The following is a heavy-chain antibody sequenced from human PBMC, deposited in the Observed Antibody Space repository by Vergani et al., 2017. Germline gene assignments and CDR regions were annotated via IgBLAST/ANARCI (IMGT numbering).Heavy chain of an antibody. D-gene: IGHD2-2*02. Sequence: QVQLVQSGAEVKKPGASVKVSCQASGYTFTSYYIHWVRQAPGQGLEWMGIINPSGGSTNYAQKLQGRVTMTRDTSTSTVFMELSSLRSEDTAVYYCARGCGSTSCYKRGEDWFDPWLQGTLVTDSS. CDR2: INPSGGST. CDR3: ARGCGSTSCYKRGEDWFDP. J-gene: IGHJ5*02. CDR1: GYTFTSYY. V-gene: IGHV1-46*01.